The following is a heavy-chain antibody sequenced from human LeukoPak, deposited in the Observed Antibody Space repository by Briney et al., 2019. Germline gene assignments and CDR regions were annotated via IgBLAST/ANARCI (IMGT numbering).Heavy chain of an antibody. J-gene: IGHJ4*02. D-gene: IGHD4-17*01. CDR3: ARRGVTTVTTFDY. CDR2: IYYSGST. V-gene: IGHV4-39*01. CDR1: GGSISSTTYY. Sequence: SETLSLTCTVSGGSISSTTYYWGWIRRPPGKGLEWIGSIYYSGSTYYNPSLKSRVTISVDTSKNQFSLKLSSVTAADTAVYYCARRGVTTVTTFDYWGQGTLVTVSS.